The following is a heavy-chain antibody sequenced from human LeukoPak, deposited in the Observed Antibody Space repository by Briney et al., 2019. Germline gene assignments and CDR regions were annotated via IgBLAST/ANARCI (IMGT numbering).Heavy chain of an antibody. D-gene: IGHD3-10*01. CDR2: ISAYNGNT. CDR1: GYTFTSYY. V-gene: IGHV1-18*04. Sequence: ASVKVSCKASGYTFTSYYMHWVRQAPGQGLEWMGWISAYNGNTNYAQKLQGRVTMTTDTSTSTAYMELRSLRSDDTAVYYCARDGGSGSYYPFDYWGQGTLVTVSS. J-gene: IGHJ4*02. CDR3: ARDGGSGSYYPFDY.